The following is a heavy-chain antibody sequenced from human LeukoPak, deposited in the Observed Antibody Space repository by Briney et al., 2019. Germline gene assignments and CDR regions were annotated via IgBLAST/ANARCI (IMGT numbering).Heavy chain of an antibody. CDR1: GGSISSSSYY. CDR3: ARRLSMATIVGFDY. J-gene: IGHJ4*02. D-gene: IGHD5-24*01. CDR2: IYYSGST. V-gene: IGHV4-39*01. Sequence: SETLSLTCTVSGGSISSSSYYWGWIRQPPGKGLEWIGSIYYSGSTYYNPSLKSRVTISVDTSKNQFSLKLSSVTAADTAVHYCARRLSMATIVGFDYWGQGTLVTVSS.